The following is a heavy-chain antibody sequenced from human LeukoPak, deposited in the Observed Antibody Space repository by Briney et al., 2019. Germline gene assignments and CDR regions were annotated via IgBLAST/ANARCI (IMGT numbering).Heavy chain of an antibody. J-gene: IGHJ4*02. CDR3: ARVRATGAHDC. CDR1: GGSFSGYY. D-gene: IGHD7-27*01. V-gene: IGHV4-34*01. CDR2: INHSGST. Sequence: PSETLSLTCAVYGGSFSGYYWSWIRQPPGKGLEWIGEINHSGSTNYNPSFKSRVTISVDTSKNQFSLKLSSVTAADTAVYYCARVRATGAHDCWGQGTLVTVSS.